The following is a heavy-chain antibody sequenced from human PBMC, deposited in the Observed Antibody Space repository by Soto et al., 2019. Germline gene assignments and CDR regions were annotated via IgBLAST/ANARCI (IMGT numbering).Heavy chain of an antibody. CDR2: ISGYNGDT. V-gene: IGHV1-18*01. CDR1: GYTFTRYG. CDR3: AKNGQPPYYYYGMDV. J-gene: IGHJ6*02. D-gene: IGHD2-8*01. Sequence: QGQLVQSGTKVKKPGASLKVSCKASGYTFTRYGISWVRQAPGQGLEWMGWISGYNGDTKYAQKFQGRVTMTIDTSTSTAYMELGSLTSDDTAVYYCAKNGQPPYYYYGMDVWGQGTTVTVSS.